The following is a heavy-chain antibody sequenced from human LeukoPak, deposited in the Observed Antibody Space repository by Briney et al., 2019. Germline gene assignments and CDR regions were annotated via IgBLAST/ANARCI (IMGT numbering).Heavy chain of an antibody. Sequence: SETLSLTCAVYGGSFSGYYWSWIRQPPGKGLEWIGEINHSGSTNYNPSLKSRVTISVDTSKNQFSLKLSSVTAADTAVYYCAREYYYDSSGYYFFESMVLWGQGTLVTVSS. V-gene: IGHV4-34*01. D-gene: IGHD3-22*01. CDR3: AREYYYDSSGYYFFESMVL. J-gene: IGHJ4*02. CDR1: GGSFSGYY. CDR2: INHSGST.